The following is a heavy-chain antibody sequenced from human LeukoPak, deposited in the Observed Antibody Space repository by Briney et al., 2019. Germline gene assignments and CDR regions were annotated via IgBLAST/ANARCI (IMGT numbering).Heavy chain of an antibody. D-gene: IGHD3-16*01. CDR2: IYYSGST. J-gene: IGHJ4*02. Sequence: SETLSLTCTVSGGSISSYYWSWIRQPPGKGLEWIGYIYYSGSTNYNPSLKSRVTISVDTSKNQFSLKLSSVTAADTAVYYCARGLSEGEVDYWGQGTLVTVSS. CDR3: ARGLSEGEVDY. CDR1: GGSISSYY. V-gene: IGHV4-59*01.